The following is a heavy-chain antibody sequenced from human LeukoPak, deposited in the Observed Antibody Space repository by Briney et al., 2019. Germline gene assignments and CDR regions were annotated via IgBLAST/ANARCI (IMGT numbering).Heavy chain of an antibody. J-gene: IGHJ4*02. CDR1: GFTFSSYA. CDR3: WTYYYDSSGYYQDFDY. CDR2: ISSNGGST. D-gene: IGHD3-22*01. Sequence: GGSLRLSCAASGFTFSSYAMHWVRQAPGKGLEYVSAISSNGGSTYYANSVKGRFTISRDNSENTLYLQMGSLRAEDMAVYYCWTYYYDSSGYYQDFDYWGQGTLVTVSS. V-gene: IGHV3-64*01.